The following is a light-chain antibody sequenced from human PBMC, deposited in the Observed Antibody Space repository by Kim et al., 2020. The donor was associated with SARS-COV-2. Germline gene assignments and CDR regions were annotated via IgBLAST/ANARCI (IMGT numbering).Light chain of an antibody. CDR1: KLGDKY. J-gene: IGLJ3*02. V-gene: IGLV3-1*01. Sequence: SYELTQPPSVSVSPGQTASITCSGDKLGDKYACWYQQKPGQSPVLDIYQDSKRPSGIPERFSGSNSGNTATLTISGTQAMDEADYYCQAWDSSVWVFGGGTKVTVL. CDR3: QAWDSSVWV. CDR2: QDS.